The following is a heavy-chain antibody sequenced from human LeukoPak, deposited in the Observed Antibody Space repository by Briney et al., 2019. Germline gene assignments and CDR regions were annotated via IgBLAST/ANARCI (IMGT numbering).Heavy chain of an antibody. CDR1: SFTFSSYW. Sequence: PGGSLRLSCAASSFTFSSYWMTWVRQAPGKGLEWVANIKEDGSKTFYADSVKGRFTISRDNAKNSLYLQMNSLRVEDTAVYYCVRDVLYYYGAERLFWFDPWGQGTLVTVSS. V-gene: IGHV3-7*01. J-gene: IGHJ5*02. CDR3: VRDVLYYYGAERLFWFDP. CDR2: IKEDGSKT. D-gene: IGHD3-10*01.